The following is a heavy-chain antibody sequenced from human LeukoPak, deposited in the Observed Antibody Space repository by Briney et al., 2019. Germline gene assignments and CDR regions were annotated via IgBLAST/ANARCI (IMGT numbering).Heavy chain of an antibody. CDR1: GYSFTDYY. CDR2: INPNSGGT. CDR3: ARADRLHGGPYLIGP. J-gene: IGHJ5*02. Sequence: ASVKVSCKTSGYSFTDYYMHWVRQAPGQGLEWMGWINPNSGGTSSAKKFQGRVTMTRDTSITTVYMEVSWLTSDDTAIYYCARADRLHGGPYLIGPWGQGTLVTVSS. D-gene: IGHD2-21*01. V-gene: IGHV1-2*02.